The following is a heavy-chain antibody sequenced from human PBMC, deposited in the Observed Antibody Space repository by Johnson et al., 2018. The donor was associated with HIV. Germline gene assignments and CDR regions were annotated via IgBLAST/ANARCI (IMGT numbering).Heavy chain of an antibody. J-gene: IGHJ3*02. CDR3: ARDGQLRTGDAFDI. CDR2: ISWNGGST. CDR1: GFTFDDYA. D-gene: IGHD6-6*01. V-gene: IGHV3-9*01. Sequence: VQLVESGGGLVQPGRSLRLSCAASGFTFDDYAMHWVRQAPGKGLEWVSGISWNGGSTGYADSVKGRFTISRDNAKNSLYLQVNSLRAEDTALYYCARDGQLRTGDAFDIWGQGTMVTVSS.